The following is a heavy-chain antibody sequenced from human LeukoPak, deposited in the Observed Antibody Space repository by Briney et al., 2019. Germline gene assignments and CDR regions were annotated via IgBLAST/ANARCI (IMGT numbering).Heavy chain of an antibody. D-gene: IGHD4-23*01. CDR1: GGSISSYY. V-gene: IGHV4-59*01. Sequence: SETLSLTCTVSGGSISSYYWSWIRQPPGKGLEWIGYISYSGSTNYNPSLKSRVTISVDASKNQFSLKLSSVTAADTAVYYCARYKSKNSFRPMYYFDYWGQGTLVTVSS. CDR2: ISYSGST. CDR3: ARYKSKNSFRPMYYFDY. J-gene: IGHJ4*02.